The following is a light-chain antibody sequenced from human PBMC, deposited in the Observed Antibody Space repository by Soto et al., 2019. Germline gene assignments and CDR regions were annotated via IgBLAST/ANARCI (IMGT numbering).Light chain of an antibody. CDR2: KAS. CDR3: QQYGSSLWT. V-gene: IGKV1-5*03. Sequence: DIQMTQSPSTLSGSVGDRVTITCRASQTISSWLAWYQQKPGKAPKLLIYKASTLKSGVPSRFSGSGSGTEFTLTISRLEPEDFAVYYCQQYGSSLWTFGQGTKVEIK. J-gene: IGKJ1*01. CDR1: QTISSW.